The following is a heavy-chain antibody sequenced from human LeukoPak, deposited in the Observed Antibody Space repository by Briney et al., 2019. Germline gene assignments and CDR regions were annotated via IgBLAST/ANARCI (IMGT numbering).Heavy chain of an antibody. CDR1: GGSISSYY. V-gene: IGHV4-59*01. CDR2: IYYSGST. CDR3: ARGPYRRNQKYYYYYMDV. Sequence: SETLSLTCTVSGGSISSYYWSWIRQPPGKGLEWIGYIYYSGSTNYNPSLKSRVTISVDTSKNQFSLKLSSVTAADTAVYHCARGPYRRNQKYYYYYMDVWGKGTTVTVSS. D-gene: IGHD1-26*01. J-gene: IGHJ6*03.